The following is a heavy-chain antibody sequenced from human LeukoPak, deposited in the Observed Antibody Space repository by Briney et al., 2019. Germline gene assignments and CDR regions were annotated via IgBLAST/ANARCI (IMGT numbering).Heavy chain of an antibody. CDR3: ARARGYSSNYFDY. V-gene: IGHV4-34*01. Sequence: SETLSLTCAVYGGSFSGYYWSWIRQPPGKGLEWVGEINHSGSTNYNPSLKSRVTISVDTSKNQFSLKLSSVTAADTAVYYCARARGYSSNYFDYWGQGTLVTVSS. CDR2: INHSGST. J-gene: IGHJ4*02. CDR1: GGSFSGYY. D-gene: IGHD5-18*01.